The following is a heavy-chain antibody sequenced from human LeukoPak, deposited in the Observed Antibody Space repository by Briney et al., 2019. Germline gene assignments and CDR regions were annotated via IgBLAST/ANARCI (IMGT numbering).Heavy chain of an antibody. CDR2: IRSKAYGGTT. V-gene: IGHV3-49*03. CDR1: GFTFSSYW. J-gene: IGHJ6*03. CDR3: TRDPSSEHYYYYYMDV. D-gene: IGHD6-19*01. Sequence: GGSLRLSCAASGFTFSSYWMSWFRQAPGKGLEWVGFIRSKAYGGTTEYAASVKGRFTISRDDSKSIAYLQMNSLKTEDTAVYYCTRDPSSEHYYYYYMDVWGKGTTVTVSS.